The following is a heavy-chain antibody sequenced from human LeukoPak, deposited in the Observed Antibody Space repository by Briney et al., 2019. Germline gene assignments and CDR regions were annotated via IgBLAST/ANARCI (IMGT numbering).Heavy chain of an antibody. V-gene: IGHV3-48*04. J-gene: IGHJ6*02. CDR1: GFTFSSYS. D-gene: IGHD3-10*01. CDR3: ATQRGGTMVRGVTPLDV. CDR2: ISSSSSTI. Sequence: GGSLRLSCAASGFTFSSYSMNWVRQAPGKGLEWVSYISSSSSTIYYADSVKGRFTISRDNAKNSLYLQMNSLRAEDTAVCYCATQRGGTMVRGVTPLDVWGQGTTVTVSS.